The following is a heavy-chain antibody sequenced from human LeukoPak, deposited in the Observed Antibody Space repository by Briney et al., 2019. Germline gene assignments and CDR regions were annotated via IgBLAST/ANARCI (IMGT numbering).Heavy chain of an antibody. CDR1: GFTFGRYW. Sequence: GGSLRLSCGASGFTFGRYWMTWVRQTPAKGLEFVANIKEDGSVRNYVDSVQGRLTISRDNAKNSLYLHMNSLRAEDTAVYYCARDPGYSSFDYWGQGTLVTVSS. CDR2: IKEDGSVR. CDR3: ARDPGYSSFDY. J-gene: IGHJ4*02. V-gene: IGHV3-7*01. D-gene: IGHD6-13*01.